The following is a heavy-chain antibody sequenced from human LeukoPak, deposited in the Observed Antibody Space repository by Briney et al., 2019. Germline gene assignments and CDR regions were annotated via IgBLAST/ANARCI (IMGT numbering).Heavy chain of an antibody. CDR3: AKIGAYCGGDCYSEFDY. CDR2: ISGSGGST. D-gene: IGHD2-21*02. J-gene: IGHJ4*02. V-gene: IGHV3-23*01. Sequence: GGSLRLSCAASGFTFSIYAMSWVRQAPGKGLEWVSAISGSGGSTYYADSVKGRFTISRDNSKNTLYLQMNSLRAEDTAVYYCAKIGAYCGGDCYSEFDYWGQGTLVTVSS. CDR1: GFTFSIYA.